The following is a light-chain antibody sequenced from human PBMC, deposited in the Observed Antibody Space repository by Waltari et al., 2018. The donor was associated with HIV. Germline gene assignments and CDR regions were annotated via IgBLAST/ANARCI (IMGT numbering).Light chain of an antibody. V-gene: IGLV1-51*01. CDR1: PSNIGTNV. CDR2: DNN. Sequence: QSVLTPPPSVSAAPGQKVTFSCSGSPSNIGTNVVSWYQQLPEAAPKLLIYDNNKRPSGVPDRFSGSKSATSATLAITGLQTGDEADYYCGTWDSSVSAGVFGGGTKLTVL. J-gene: IGLJ2*01. CDR3: GTWDSSVSAGV.